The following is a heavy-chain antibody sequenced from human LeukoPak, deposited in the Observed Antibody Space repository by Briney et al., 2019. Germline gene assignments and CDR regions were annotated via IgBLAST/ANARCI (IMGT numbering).Heavy chain of an antibody. D-gene: IGHD3-3*01. Sequence: ASVKVSCKASGYTFTGYYMHWVRQAPGQGLEWMGWINPNSGGTNYAQKFQGRVTMTRDTSISTAYMELSRLRSDDTAVYYCARDSIPPYYDFWSGYRYYGMDVWGQGTTITVSS. CDR2: INPNSGGT. V-gene: IGHV1-2*02. J-gene: IGHJ6*02. CDR3: ARDSIPPYYDFWSGYRYYGMDV. CDR1: GYTFTGYY.